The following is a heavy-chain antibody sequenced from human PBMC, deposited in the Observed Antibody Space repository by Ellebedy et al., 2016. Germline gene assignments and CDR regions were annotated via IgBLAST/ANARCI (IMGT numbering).Heavy chain of an antibody. J-gene: IGHJ4*02. Sequence: GGSLRLSCVGSGFTFRNSWMTWVRQAPGKGLEWVASIKQDGSQKDYVDSVKGRFTISIDNAKNSLYLQMNSLRVEDTAVYYCGAGGGWLSDYWGQGTLVTVSS. V-gene: IGHV3-7*01. CDR1: GFTFRNSW. CDR3: GAGGGWLSDY. CDR2: IKQDGSQK. D-gene: IGHD6-19*01.